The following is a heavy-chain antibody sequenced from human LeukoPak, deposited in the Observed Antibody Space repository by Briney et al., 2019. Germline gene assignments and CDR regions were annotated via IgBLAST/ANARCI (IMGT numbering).Heavy chain of an antibody. J-gene: IGHJ5*02. CDR1: GFTVSSNY. CDR3: ARDSLSEGFDP. D-gene: IGHD2-2*01. CDR2: VYSGGST. V-gene: IGHV3-53*01. Sequence: GGSLRLYCAASGFTVSSNYMSWVRQAPGKGLEWVSVVYSGGSTYCAASVKGRFTISRDNSKNTLYLQMNSLRAEDTAVYYCARDSLSEGFDPWGQGTLVTVSS.